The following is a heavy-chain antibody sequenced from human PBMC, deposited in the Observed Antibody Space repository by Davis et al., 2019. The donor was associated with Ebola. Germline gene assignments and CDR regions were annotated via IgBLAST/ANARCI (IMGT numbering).Heavy chain of an antibody. CDR1: GFTFDAYA. Sequence: GGSLRLSCAASGFTFDAYAMTWVRQAPGKGMEWVSGINWNGGSTGYADSVKGRFTISRDNAKNSLYLRLNSLRAEDTALYHCARVNALPAYSRFDSWGHGTLVTVSS. D-gene: IGHD3-16*01. J-gene: IGHJ5*01. CDR2: INWNGGST. CDR3: ARVNALPAYSRFDS. V-gene: IGHV3-20*01.